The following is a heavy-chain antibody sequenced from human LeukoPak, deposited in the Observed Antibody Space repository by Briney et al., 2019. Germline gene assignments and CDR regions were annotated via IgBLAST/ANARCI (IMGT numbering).Heavy chain of an antibody. V-gene: IGHV3-48*04. CDR3: ARESVVVITGDY. D-gene: IGHD3-22*01. CDR1: GFTFNSFG. Sequence: GGSLRLSCSASGFTFNSFGMSWVRQAPGKGLEWLSYISSSSSTIYYADSVRGRFTISRDNAKNSLYLQINSLRADDTAVYYCARESVVVITGDYWGQGTLVTVSS. J-gene: IGHJ4*02. CDR2: ISSSSSTI.